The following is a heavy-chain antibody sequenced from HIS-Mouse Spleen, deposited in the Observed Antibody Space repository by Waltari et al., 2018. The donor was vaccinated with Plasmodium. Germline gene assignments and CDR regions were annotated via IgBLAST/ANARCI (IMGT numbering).Heavy chain of an antibody. D-gene: IGHD3-22*01. J-gene: IGHJ4*02. CDR1: GFTFSSYW. Sequence: EVQLVESGGGLVQPGGSLRLSCAASGFTFSSYWMSWVRQAPGKGLEWVANIKQDGSEKYYVDSVKGRFTISRDNAKNSLYLQMNSLRAEDTAVYYCARDGGYYDSSDQPFDYWGQGTLVTVSS. CDR2: IKQDGSEK. V-gene: IGHV3-7*01. CDR3: ARDGGYYDSSDQPFDY.